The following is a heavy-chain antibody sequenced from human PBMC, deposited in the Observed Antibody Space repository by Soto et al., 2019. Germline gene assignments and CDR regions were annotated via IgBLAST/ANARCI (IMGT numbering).Heavy chain of an antibody. CDR1: GYSFTSYW. J-gene: IGHJ6*02. V-gene: IGHV5-51*01. CDR3: ARYPNLYITIFGVVIASYGMDV. Sequence: GESLKISCKGSGYSFTSYWIGWVRQMPGKGLEWMGIIYPGDSDTRYSPSFQGQVTISADKSISTAYLQWSSLKASDTAMYYCARYPNLYITIFGVVIASYGMDVWGQGTTVTVSS. D-gene: IGHD3-3*01. CDR2: IYPGDSDT.